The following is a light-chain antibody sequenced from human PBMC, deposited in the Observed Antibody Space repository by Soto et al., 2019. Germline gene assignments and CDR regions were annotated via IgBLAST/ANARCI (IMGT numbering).Light chain of an antibody. Sequence: PGERATVSCRDSQNINNYLAWYQQKPGQRPRLIIYDAFNRATGIPARFSGSGSGSDFILTISSLEAEDFGVYYCQQSNNWVTFGGGTKVEIK. CDR3: QQSNNWVT. CDR2: DAF. V-gene: IGKV3-11*01. J-gene: IGKJ4*01. CDR1: QNINNY.